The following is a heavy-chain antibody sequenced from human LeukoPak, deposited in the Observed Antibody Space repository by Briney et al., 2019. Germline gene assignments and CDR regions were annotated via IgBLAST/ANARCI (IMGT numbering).Heavy chain of an antibody. CDR2: INTNTGNP. CDR1: GYTFTTYA. Sequence: GASVKVSCKASGYTFTTYAMHWVRQAPGQGLEWMGWINTNTGNPTYAQSFTGRFVFFLDTSVTTAYLQISSLKADDTAVYYCAREPADYNFDYWGQGTLVTVSS. J-gene: IGHJ4*02. V-gene: IGHV7-4-1*02. CDR3: AREPADYNFDY. D-gene: IGHD4-11*01.